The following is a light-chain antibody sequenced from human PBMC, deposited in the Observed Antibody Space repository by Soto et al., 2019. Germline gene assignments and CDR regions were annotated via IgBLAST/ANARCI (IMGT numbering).Light chain of an antibody. CDR2: GAS. CDR1: QSVSSN. Sequence: EIVMTQSPATLSVSPGERATLSCRASQSVSSNLAWYQQKPGQAPRLLIYGASTRATGIRARFSGSGSGTEFPLTISSLKSEDFAVYYCQQYNNWPPYTFGQGTKLEIK. CDR3: QQYNNWPPYT. V-gene: IGKV3-15*01. J-gene: IGKJ2*01.